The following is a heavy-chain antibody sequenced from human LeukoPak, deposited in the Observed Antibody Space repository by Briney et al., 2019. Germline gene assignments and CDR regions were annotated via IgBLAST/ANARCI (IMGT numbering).Heavy chain of an antibody. CDR2: IYTSGST. D-gene: IGHD3-9*01. J-gene: IGHJ4*02. V-gene: IGHV4-4*07. Sequence: SETLSLTCTVSGGSISSYYWSWIRQPAGKGLEWIGRIYTSGSTNYNPSFKSRVTMSVDTSKNQFSLKLSSVTAADTAVYYCARERYYDILTGYYYFDYWGQGTLVTVSS. CDR3: ARERYYDILTGYYYFDY. CDR1: GGSISSYY.